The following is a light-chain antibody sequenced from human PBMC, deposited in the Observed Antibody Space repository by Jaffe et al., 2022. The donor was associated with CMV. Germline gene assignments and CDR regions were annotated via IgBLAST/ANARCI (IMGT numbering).Light chain of an antibody. CDR3: QVWMFQNVV. Sequence: SYVLTQPPSVSVAPGKTARITCGGNNIGSKSVHWYQQKPGQAPVLVIYYDSDRPSGIPERFSGSNSGNTATLTISRVEAGDEADYYCQVWMFQNVVFGGGTKLTVL. CDR2: YDS. CDR1: NIGSKS. V-gene: IGLV3-21*01. J-gene: IGLJ2*01.